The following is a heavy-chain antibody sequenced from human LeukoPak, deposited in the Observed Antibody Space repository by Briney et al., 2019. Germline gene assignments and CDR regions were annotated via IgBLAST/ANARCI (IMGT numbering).Heavy chain of an antibody. CDR3: ARVPYCSGGSCNYYYYYGMDA. J-gene: IGHJ6*02. D-gene: IGHD2-15*01. CDR1: GGSLSGYY. V-gene: IGHV4-34*12. Sequence: SETLSLTCAVYGGSLSGYYWSWIRQPPGKGLEWIGEIIHSGSTNYNPSLKSRVTISVDTSKNQFSLKLGSVTAADTAVYYCARVPYCSGGSCNYYYYYGMDAWGQGTTVTVSS. CDR2: IIHSGST.